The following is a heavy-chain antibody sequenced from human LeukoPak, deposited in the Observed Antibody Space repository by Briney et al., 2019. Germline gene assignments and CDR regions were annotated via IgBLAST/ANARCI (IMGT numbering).Heavy chain of an antibody. CDR1: GGSISSYY. J-gene: IGHJ4*02. Sequence: SETLSLSCTVSGGSISSYYWSWIRQPPGKGLEWIGYIYCSGSTNYNPSLKSRVTISVDTSKNQFSLKLSSVTAADTAVYYCARGRSIAARTAFDYWGQGTLVTVSS. V-gene: IGHV4-59*01. CDR3: ARGRSIAARTAFDY. CDR2: IYCSGST. D-gene: IGHD6-6*01.